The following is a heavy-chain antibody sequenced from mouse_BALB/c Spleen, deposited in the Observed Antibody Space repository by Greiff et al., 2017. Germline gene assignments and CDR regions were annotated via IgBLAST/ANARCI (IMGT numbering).Heavy chain of an antibody. J-gene: IGHJ4*01. V-gene: IGHV7-3*02. CDR2: IRNKANGYTT. CDR1: GFTFTDYY. CDR3: ARDKDYDYGGGYARDY. D-gene: IGHD2-4*01. Sequence: EVKLVESGGGLVQPGGSLRLSCATSGFTFTDYYMSWVRQPPGKALEWLGFIRNKANGYTTEYSASVKGRFTISRDNSQSILYLQMNTLRAEDSATYYSARDKDYDYGGGYARDYWGQGTSVTVSS.